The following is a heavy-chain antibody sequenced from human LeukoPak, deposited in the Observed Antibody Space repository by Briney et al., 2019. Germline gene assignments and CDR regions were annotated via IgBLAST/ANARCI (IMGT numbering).Heavy chain of an antibody. V-gene: IGHV3-11*04. J-gene: IGHJ6*04. CDR2: ISSSGSGI. D-gene: IGHD3-10*01. Sequence: GGSLRLSCAASGFTFSDYYINWIRQAPGKGLEWVSYISSSGSGIFYADSVKGRFTMSRDNAKNSLYLQMNSLRAEDTAVYYCARTTPGSVDVWGKGTTVTVSS. CDR1: GFTFSDYY. CDR3: ARTTPGSVDV.